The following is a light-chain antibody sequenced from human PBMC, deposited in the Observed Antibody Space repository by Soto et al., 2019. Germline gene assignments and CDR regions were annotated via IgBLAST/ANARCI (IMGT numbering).Light chain of an antibody. Sequence: QSVLTQPPSVSGAPGQRVTISCTGSSSNIGAGYDVHWYQHLPGTAPKLLIFGNNDRPSGVPDRFSGSKSATSASLAITGLPAEDEADYYCQSYDSSLSVVFGGGTKLTVL. CDR2: GNN. CDR1: SSNIGAGYD. V-gene: IGLV1-40*01. CDR3: QSYDSSLSVV. J-gene: IGLJ2*01.